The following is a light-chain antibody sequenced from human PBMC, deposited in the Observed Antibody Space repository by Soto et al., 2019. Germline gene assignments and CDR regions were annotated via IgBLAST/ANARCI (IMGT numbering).Light chain of an antibody. Sequence: QSALTQSASVSGSPGQSITISCTGTSSDVGSYNHVSWYQQHPGEVPKLIIFNVNDRPSGVSNRFSGSKSGNTASLTISGLQAEDEADYYCSSFTSSTPYVFGTGTKVTVL. V-gene: IGLV2-14*01. CDR3: SSFTSSTPYV. CDR1: SSDVGSYNH. CDR2: NVN. J-gene: IGLJ1*01.